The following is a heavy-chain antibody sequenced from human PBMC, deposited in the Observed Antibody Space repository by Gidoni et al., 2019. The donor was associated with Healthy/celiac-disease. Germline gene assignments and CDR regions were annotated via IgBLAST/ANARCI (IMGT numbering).Heavy chain of an antibody. D-gene: IGHD6-19*01. CDR1: GGSISSYY. CDR2: IYYSGST. V-gene: IGHV4-59*01. Sequence: QVQLQESGPGLVKPSETLSLTCTVSGGSISSYYWSWIRQPPGKGLEWIGYIYYSGSTNYHPSLKSRVTISVDTSKNQFSMKLSSVTAADTAVYYCARSSGYSSGWYVSPIMCGMDVWGQGTTVTVSS. J-gene: IGHJ6*02. CDR3: ARSSGYSSGWYVSPIMCGMDV.